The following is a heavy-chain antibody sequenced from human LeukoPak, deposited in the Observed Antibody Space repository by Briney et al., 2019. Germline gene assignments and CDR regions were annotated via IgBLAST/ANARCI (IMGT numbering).Heavy chain of an antibody. V-gene: IGHV4-38-2*01. J-gene: IGHJ3*02. D-gene: IGHD2-2*01. CDR3: ARYCSSISCSSPNAFDT. CDR1: GYTISSGYY. Sequence: PSETLSLTCGVSGYTISSGYYWGWIRQPPGKGLEWIGSIYQSGSTYYNPSLKSRVTISIDTSKNQFSLRLSSVTAADTAVYSCARYCSSISCSSPNAFDTWGQGTMVTVSS. CDR2: IYQSGST.